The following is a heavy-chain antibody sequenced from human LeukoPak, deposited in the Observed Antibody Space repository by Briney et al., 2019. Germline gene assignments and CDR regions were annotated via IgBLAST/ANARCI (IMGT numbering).Heavy chain of an antibody. CDR2: IYYSGST. CDR3: AREGYCSGGSCHGPVRGKRGWFDP. Sequence: SETLSLTCTVSGGSISSSSYYWGWIRQPPGKGLEWIGSIYYSGSTYYNPSLKSRVTISVDTSKNQFSLKLSSVTAADTAVYYCAREGYCSGGSCHGPVRGKRGWFDPWGQGTLVTVSS. CDR1: GGSISSSSYY. V-gene: IGHV4-39*07. J-gene: IGHJ5*02. D-gene: IGHD2-15*01.